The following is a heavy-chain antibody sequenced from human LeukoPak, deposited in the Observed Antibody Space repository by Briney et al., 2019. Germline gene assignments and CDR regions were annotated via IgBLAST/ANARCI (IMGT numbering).Heavy chain of an antibody. V-gene: IGHV4-34*01. CDR2: INHSGST. D-gene: IGHD6-13*01. CDR1: GGSFSGYY. CDR3: AREAAASPDDY. J-gene: IGHJ4*02. Sequence: SETLSLTCAVYGGSFSGYYWSWIRQPPGKGLEWIGEINHSGSTNYNPSLKSRVTISVDTSKNQFSLRLSSVTAADTAVYYCAREAAASPDDYWGQGTLVTVSS.